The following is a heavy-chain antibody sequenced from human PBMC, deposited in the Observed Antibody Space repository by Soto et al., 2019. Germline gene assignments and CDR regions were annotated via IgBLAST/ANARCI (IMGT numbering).Heavy chain of an antibody. J-gene: IGHJ5*02. CDR2: INHSGST. V-gene: IGHV4-34*01. CDR1: GGSFSGYY. D-gene: IGHD2-15*01. Sequence: SETLSLTCAVYGGSFSGYYWSWTRQPPGKGLEWIGEINHSGSTNYNPSLKSRVTISVDTSKNQFSLKLSSVTAADTAVYYCARVAVGYFFCCSGSAGGWFSPCGQRTLVTVSS. CDR3: ARVAVGYFFCCSGSAGGWFSP.